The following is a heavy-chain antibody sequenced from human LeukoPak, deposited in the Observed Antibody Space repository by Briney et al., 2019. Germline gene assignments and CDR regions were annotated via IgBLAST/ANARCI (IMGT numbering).Heavy chain of an antibody. D-gene: IGHD3-22*01. J-gene: IGHJ1*01. CDR1: GYTFTSYG. Sequence: ASVKVSCKASGYTFTSYGISWVRQAPGQGLEWMGWISAYNGNTNYAQKLQGRVTMTTDTSTSTAYMELRSLRSDDTAVYYCARDSNNYYDSGRYEGYFQHWGQGTLVTVSS. V-gene: IGHV1-18*01. CDR3: ARDSNNYYDSGRYEGYFQH. CDR2: ISAYNGNT.